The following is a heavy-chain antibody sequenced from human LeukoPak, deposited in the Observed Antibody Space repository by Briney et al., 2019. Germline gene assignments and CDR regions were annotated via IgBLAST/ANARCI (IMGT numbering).Heavy chain of an antibody. V-gene: IGHV1-18*01. J-gene: IGHJ4*02. CDR3: ARDDQLEPLIYYFDY. D-gene: IGHD1-1*01. Sequence: ASVKVSCKASGYTFTSYGISWVRQAPGQGLEWMGWISAYNGNTNYAQKLQGRVTMTTDTSTSTAYIELRSLRSDDTAVYYCARDDQLEPLIYYFDYWGQGTLVTVSS. CDR1: GYTFTSYG. CDR2: ISAYNGNT.